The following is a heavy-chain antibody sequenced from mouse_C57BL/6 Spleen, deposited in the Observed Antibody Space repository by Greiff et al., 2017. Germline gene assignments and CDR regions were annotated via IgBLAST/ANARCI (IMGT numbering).Heavy chain of an antibody. J-gene: IGHJ3*01. CDR3: ARPGGNYAWFAY. Sequence: VKLQQPGAELVMPGASVKLSCKASGYTFTSYWMHWVKQRPGQGLEWIGEIDPSDSYTNYNQKFKGKSTLTVDKSSSTAYMQLSSLTSEDSAVYYCARPGGNYAWFAYWGQGTLVTVSA. V-gene: IGHV1-69*01. D-gene: IGHD2-1*01. CDR1: GYTFTSYW. CDR2: IDPSDSYT.